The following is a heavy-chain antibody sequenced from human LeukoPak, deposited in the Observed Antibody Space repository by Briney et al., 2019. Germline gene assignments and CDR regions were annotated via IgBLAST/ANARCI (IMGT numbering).Heavy chain of an antibody. J-gene: IGHJ3*02. CDR1: GGSISSYY. V-gene: IGHV4-59*01. Sequence: PSETLSLTCTVSGGSISSYYWSWIRQPPGKGLEWIGYIYYSGSANYNPSLKSQVTISVDTSKNQFSLKLSSVTAADTAVYYCARGPEGWQQLVLLAFDIWGQGTMVTVSS. D-gene: IGHD6-13*01. CDR3: ARGPEGWQQLVLLAFDI. CDR2: IYYSGSA.